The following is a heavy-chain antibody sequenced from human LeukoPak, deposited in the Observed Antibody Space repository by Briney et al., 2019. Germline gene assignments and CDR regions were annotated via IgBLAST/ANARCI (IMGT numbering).Heavy chain of an antibody. CDR1: GGSISSYY. D-gene: IGHD6-19*01. CDR2: IYTSGST. CDR3: ARSRAVAGYYYYYYMDV. J-gene: IGHJ6*03. V-gene: IGHV4-4*09. Sequence: SETLSLTCTVSGGSISSYYWSWIRQPPGKGLEWIGYIYTSGSTNYNPSPKSRVTISVDTSKNQFSLKLSSVTAADTAVYYCARSRAVAGYYYYYYMDVWGKGTTVTVSS.